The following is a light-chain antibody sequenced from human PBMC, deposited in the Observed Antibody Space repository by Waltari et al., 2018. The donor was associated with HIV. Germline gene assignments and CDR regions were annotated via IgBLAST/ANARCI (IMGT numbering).Light chain of an antibody. J-gene: IGLJ3*02. V-gene: IGLV1-40*01. CDR1: SSNIGAGYD. CDR2: GNN. Sequence: QSVLTQPPSVSGAPGQRVTFSCTGSSSNIGAGYDVHWYQQLPGTAPKLLIYGNNNRPSGVPDRSSGSKSGTSASRAIAGLQAEDEADYYCQSYDSSLSGSWVFGGGTKLTVL. CDR3: QSYDSSLSGSWV.